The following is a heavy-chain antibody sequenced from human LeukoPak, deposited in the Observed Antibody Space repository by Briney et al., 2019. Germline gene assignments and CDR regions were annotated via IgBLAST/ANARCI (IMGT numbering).Heavy chain of an antibody. CDR3: ARVTMGATSANFYYYFLDA. CDR2: IISHGGST. J-gene: IGHJ6*03. V-gene: IGHV3-64*02. CDR1: GFTFSGYT. Sequence: GGSLRLSCAASGFTFSGYTLHWVRQAPGKGLEYVSAIISHGGSTHYADSVKGRFTVSRDNSKNTLYLQMDSLRAEDMAVYYCARVTMGATSANFYYYFLDAWGKGTTVTVSS. D-gene: IGHD3-3*01.